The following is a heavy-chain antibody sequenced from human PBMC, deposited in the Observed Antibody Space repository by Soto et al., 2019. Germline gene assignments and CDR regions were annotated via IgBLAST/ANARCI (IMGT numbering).Heavy chain of an antibody. V-gene: IGHV1-18*01. J-gene: IGHJ6*02. D-gene: IGHD6-13*01. CDR2: ISAYNGNT. CDR1: GYTFTSYG. CDR3: ARDGIAAALIYYYGMDV. Sequence: ASVKVSYKASGYTFTSYGISWVRQAPGQGLEWMGWISAYNGNTNYAQKLQGRVTMTTDTSTSTAYMELRSLRSDDTAVYYCARDGIAAALIYYYGMDVWGQGTTVTVSS.